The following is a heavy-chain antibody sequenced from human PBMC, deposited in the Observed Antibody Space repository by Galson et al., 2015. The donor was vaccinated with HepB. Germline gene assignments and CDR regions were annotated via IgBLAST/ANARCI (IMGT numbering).Heavy chain of an antibody. Sequence: ETLSLTCAVYGGSFSGYYWNWIRQPPGKGPEWIGEISYSGATNYNPSLQSRVTISIDTSKKQFSLTLNSVSSADTAVYYCARDMLTKVLAYWSQGTLVTVSS. CDR1: GGSFSGYY. CDR2: ISYSGAT. J-gene: IGHJ4*02. D-gene: IGHD4-17*01. V-gene: IGHV4-34*01. CDR3: ARDMLTKVLAY.